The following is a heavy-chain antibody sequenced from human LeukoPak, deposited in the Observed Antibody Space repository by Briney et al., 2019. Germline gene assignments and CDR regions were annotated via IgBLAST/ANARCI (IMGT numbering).Heavy chain of an antibody. CDR3: ARGGGAMVRGEGFDP. V-gene: IGHV4-30-4*01. D-gene: IGHD3-10*01. CDR2: IYSSGST. Sequence: PSETLSLTCTVSGGSFSSSDDFWSWIRQPPGKGLEWIGYIYSSGSTYYNPSLKSRVTISVDTSKKHFSLKLYSVTAADTAVYYCARGGGAMVRGEGFDPWGQGTLVTVS. CDR1: GGSFSSSDDF. J-gene: IGHJ5*02.